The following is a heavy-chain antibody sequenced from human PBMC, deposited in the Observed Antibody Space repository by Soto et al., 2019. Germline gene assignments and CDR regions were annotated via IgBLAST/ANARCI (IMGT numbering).Heavy chain of an antibody. V-gene: IGHV3-30*18. J-gene: IGHJ3*02. CDR1: GFTFSSYG. Sequence: GGSLRLSCAASGFTFSSYGMHWVRQAPGKGLEWVAVISHDGSNKYYADSVKGRFTISRDNSKNTLYLQMNSLRAEDTAVYYCAKDLSGLRWYNDAFDIWGKGTRVTVSS. CDR3: AKDLSGLRWYNDAFDI. CDR2: ISHDGSNK. D-gene: IGHD4-17*01.